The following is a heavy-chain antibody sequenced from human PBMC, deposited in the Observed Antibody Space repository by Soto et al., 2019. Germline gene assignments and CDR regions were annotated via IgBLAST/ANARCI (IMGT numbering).Heavy chain of an antibody. V-gene: IGHV3-48*02. CDR3: ARDLGDCTNGVCKKYYYGMDV. Sequence: PGGALRLSCAASVFTFSSYSMNWVREAPGKGLEWVSYISSSSSTIYYADSVKGRFTISRDNAKNSLYLQMNSLRDEDTAVYYCARDLGDCTNGVCKKYYYGMDVWGQGTTVTVSS. J-gene: IGHJ6*02. D-gene: IGHD2-8*01. CDR2: ISSSSSTI. CDR1: VFTFSSYS.